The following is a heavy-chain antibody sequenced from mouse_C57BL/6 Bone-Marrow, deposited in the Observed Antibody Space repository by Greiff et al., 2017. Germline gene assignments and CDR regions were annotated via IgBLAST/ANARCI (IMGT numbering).Heavy chain of an antibody. V-gene: IGHV1-81*01. D-gene: IGHD2-3*01. CDR3: ARSRWLLPLFAY. CDR1: GYTFTSYG. CDR2: IYPRSGNT. J-gene: IGHJ3*01. Sequence: QVQLQQSGAELARPGASVKLSCKASGYTFTSYGISWVKQRPGQGLEWIGEIYPRSGNTYYNEKFKGKATLTADKSSSTAYMELRSLTSEDSAVYFCARSRWLLPLFAYWGQGTLVTVSA.